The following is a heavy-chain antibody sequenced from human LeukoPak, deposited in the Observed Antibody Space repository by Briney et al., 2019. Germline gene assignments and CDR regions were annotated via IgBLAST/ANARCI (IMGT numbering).Heavy chain of an antibody. Sequence: ASVKVSCKASGHTFTSYYMHWVRQAPGQGLEWMGIIDPSGGSTRYPQKFQGRVTMTGDTSTSTVYMELSSLRFEDTAVYYCARGSTYCSSISCPMINCDYWGRGTLVTVSS. CDR2: IDPSGGST. CDR3: ARGSTYCSSISCPMINCDY. D-gene: IGHD2-2*01. CDR1: GHTFTSYY. V-gene: IGHV1-46*01. J-gene: IGHJ4*02.